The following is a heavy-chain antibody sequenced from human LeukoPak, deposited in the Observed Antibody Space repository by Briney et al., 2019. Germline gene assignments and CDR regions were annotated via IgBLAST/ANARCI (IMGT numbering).Heavy chain of an antibody. CDR3: AKDRLHIWFDP. V-gene: IGHV3-21*04. Sequence: PGGSLRLSCAASGFTFSSYSMNWVRQAPGKGLEWVSYISGTSSHIYYADSVKGRFTISRDNSKNTLYLQMNSLRAEDTAVYYCAKDRLHIWFDPWGQGTLVTVSS. CDR1: GFTFSSYS. CDR2: ISGTSSHI. D-gene: IGHD6-25*01. J-gene: IGHJ5*02.